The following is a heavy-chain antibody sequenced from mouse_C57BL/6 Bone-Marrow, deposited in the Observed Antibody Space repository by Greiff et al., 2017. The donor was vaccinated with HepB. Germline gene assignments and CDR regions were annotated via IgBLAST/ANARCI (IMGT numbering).Heavy chain of an antibody. CDR1: GYTFTSYW. Sequence: QVQLQQPGAELVKPGASVKLSCKASGYTFTSYWMHWVKQRPGQGLEWIGMIHPNSGSTNYNEKLKSKATLTVDKSSSTAYMQLSSLTSEDSAVYYCARGGAYWGQGTLVTVSA. CDR2: IHPNSGST. V-gene: IGHV1-64*01. CDR3: ARGGAY. J-gene: IGHJ3*01.